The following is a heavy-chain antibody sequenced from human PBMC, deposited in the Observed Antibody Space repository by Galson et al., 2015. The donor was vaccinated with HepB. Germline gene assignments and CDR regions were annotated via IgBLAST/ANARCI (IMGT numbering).Heavy chain of an antibody. V-gene: IGHV3-73*01. D-gene: IGHD3-10*01. CDR1: GFTFSGSG. CDR3: ASDLDGSGSFYNMLAY. CDR2: IRNRANNYAT. J-gene: IGHJ4*02. Sequence: SLRLSCAASGFTFSGSGIHWVRLASGKGLEWVGRIRNRANNYATAYAASVRGRFTVSRDDSKNTAYLQMNGLRPEDTAVYFCASDLDGSGSFYNMLAYWGQGTLVAVSS.